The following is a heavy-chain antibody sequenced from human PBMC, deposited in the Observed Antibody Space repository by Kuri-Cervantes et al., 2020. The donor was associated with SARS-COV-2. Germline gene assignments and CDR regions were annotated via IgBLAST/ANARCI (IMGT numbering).Heavy chain of an antibody. V-gene: IGHV3-23*01. Sequence: GESLKISCAASGFTFSSYAMSWVRQAPGKGLEWVSAISGSGGSTYYADSVKGRFTISRDNSKNTLYLQRNSLRADDTAVYYCAKGPYYDFWSGYYTTGLFDYYGMDVWGQGTTVTVSS. J-gene: IGHJ6*02. D-gene: IGHD3-3*01. CDR3: AKGPYYDFWSGYYTTGLFDYYGMDV. CDR1: GFTFSSYA. CDR2: ISGSGGST.